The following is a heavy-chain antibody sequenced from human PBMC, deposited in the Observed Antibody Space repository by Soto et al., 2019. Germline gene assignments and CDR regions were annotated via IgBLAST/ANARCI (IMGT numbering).Heavy chain of an antibody. D-gene: IGHD1-20*01. J-gene: IGHJ4*02. CDR2: IRGNAGKT. Sequence: GGSLRLSCAASGFRFNTFAMNWVRQAPGKGLEWVSSIRGNAGKTFYADSVKGRFTISRDNSKDTLYLQMNNLRAEDTAVYYCAKPPDYNWNDYWGQGTLVTVSS. V-gene: IGHV3-23*01. CDR3: AKPPDYNWNDY. CDR1: GFRFNTFA.